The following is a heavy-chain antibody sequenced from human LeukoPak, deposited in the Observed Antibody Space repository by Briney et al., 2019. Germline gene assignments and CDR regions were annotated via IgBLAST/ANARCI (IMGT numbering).Heavy chain of an antibody. D-gene: IGHD3-10*01. Sequence: AGGSLRLSCAASGFTFSNNCMNWVRQAPGKGLEWVARIQGRTGSGTTEYGAPVKGRFTISRADSKTTLSLQMNSLKPEDTAVYYCATRSLRGVINIWGQGNLVTVSS. CDR1: GFTFSNNC. V-gene: IGHV3-15*01. J-gene: IGHJ4*02. CDR3: ATRSLRGVINI. CDR2: IQGRTGSGTT.